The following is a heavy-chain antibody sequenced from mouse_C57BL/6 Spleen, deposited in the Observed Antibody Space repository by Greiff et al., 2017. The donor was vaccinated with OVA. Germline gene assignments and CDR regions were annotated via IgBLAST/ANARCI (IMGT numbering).Heavy chain of an antibody. Sequence: VKLQESGPGLVAPSQSLSITCPVSGFSLTSYGVHWVRQPPGKGLEWLVVIWSDGSTTYNSALKSRLSISKDNSKSQVFLKRNSRQTDDTARDYCARHGDYGWFAYWGQGTLVTVSA. CDR3: ARHGDYGWFAY. V-gene: IGHV2-6-1*01. CDR2: IWSDGST. CDR1: GFSLTSYG. D-gene: IGHD2-4*01. J-gene: IGHJ3*01.